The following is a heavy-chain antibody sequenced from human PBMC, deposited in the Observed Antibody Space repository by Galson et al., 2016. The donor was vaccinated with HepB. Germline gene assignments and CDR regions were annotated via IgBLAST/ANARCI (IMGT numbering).Heavy chain of an antibody. CDR1: GYTFTNYA. Sequence: SVKVSCKASGYTFTNYAIHWVRQAPGQRLEWMGWINGGNASTKYSQNFQGRVTITRDTSANTAYMELSSLRSEDTAIYYCARFSYASGRGWFDPWGQGTMVTVSS. D-gene: IGHD3-10*01. CDR3: ARFSYASGRGWFDP. J-gene: IGHJ5*01. CDR2: INGGNAST. V-gene: IGHV1-3*01.